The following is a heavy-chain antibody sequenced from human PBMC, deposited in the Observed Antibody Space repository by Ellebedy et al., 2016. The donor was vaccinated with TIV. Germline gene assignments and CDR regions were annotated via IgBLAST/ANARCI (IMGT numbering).Heavy chain of an antibody. V-gene: IGHV3-74*01. J-gene: IGHJ6*02. D-gene: IGHD5-12*01. Sequence: GESLKISCAASGFTFSSPWMHWVRQAPGKGLVLFSHIHSAGTSTTYAASVKGRFTISRDNAKNTLYLQMNSLRAEDTAVYYCAIGWHSGYELYGMDVWGQGTTVTVSS. CDR2: IHSAGTST. CDR1: GFTFSSPW. CDR3: AIGWHSGYELYGMDV.